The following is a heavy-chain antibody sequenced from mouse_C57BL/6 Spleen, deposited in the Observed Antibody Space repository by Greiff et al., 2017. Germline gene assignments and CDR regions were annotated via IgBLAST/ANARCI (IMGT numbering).Heavy chain of an antibody. D-gene: IGHD1-1*01. J-gene: IGHJ3*01. CDR2: IWTGGGT. CDR1: GFSLTSYA. CDR3: ARNENYYGSSWFAY. V-gene: IGHV2-9-1*01. Sequence: VKVVESGPGLVAPSQSLSITCTVSGFSLTSYAISWVRQPPVKGLEWLGVIWTGGGTNYNSALKSRLSISKDNSKSQVFLKMNSLQTDDTARYYCARNENYYGSSWFAYWGQGTLVTVSA.